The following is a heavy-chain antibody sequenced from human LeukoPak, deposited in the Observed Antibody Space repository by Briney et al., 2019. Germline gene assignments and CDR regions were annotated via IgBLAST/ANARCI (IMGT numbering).Heavy chain of an antibody. CDR1: GFTFSSYA. D-gene: IGHD6-19*01. Sequence: PGGSLRLSCAASGFTFSSYAMHWVRQAPGKGLEWVGVISYDGSNKYYADSVKGRFTISRDNSKNTLYLQMNSLRAEDTAVYYCARDLSSGLDYWGQGTLVTVSS. J-gene: IGHJ4*02. CDR3: ARDLSSGLDY. V-gene: IGHV3-30*01. CDR2: ISYDGSNK.